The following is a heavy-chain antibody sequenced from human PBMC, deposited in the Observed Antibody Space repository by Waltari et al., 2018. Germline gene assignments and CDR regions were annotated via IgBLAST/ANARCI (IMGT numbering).Heavy chain of an antibody. Sequence: QVQLQQWGAGLLKPSETLSLTCGVYGGPFRGYSWGGSRQAPGKGLEGIGEINESGRTNYNPSLKSRVTISIDTSKKQFSLKVRSVTAADTAVYYCAKANTIFGVVRTWYYMDVWGKGTTVTVSS. D-gene: IGHD3-3*01. CDR1: GGPFRGYS. V-gene: IGHV4-34*01. J-gene: IGHJ6*03. CDR2: INESGRT. CDR3: AKANTIFGVVRTWYYMDV.